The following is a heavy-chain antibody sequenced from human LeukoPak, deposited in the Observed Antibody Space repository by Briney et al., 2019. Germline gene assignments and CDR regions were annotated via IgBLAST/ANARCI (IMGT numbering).Heavy chain of an antibody. V-gene: IGHV3-23*01. CDR1: GITFSSYA. CDR3: AKAVSGSSYYFDT. D-gene: IGHD6-19*01. Sequence: AGTLRLSCAASGITFSSYAMNWVRQAQGQGLEWVSTISGSCGSRYYADPVKGRFTISRDNSKNTLYLQMLSLIAEDTAVYYCAKAVSGSSYYFDTWGQGTLVTVSS. J-gene: IGHJ4*02. CDR2: ISGSCGSR.